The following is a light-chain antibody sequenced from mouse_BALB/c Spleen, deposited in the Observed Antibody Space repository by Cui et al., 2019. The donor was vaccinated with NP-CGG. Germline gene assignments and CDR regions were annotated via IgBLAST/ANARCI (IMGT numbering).Light chain of an antibody. J-gene: IGLJ1*01. V-gene: IGLV1*01. CDR2: GTN. CDR1: TGAVTTSNY. CDR3: ALWYSNHWV. Sequence: QGVVTQESPPTTSPGETVTLTCRSSTGAVTTSNYANWVQEKPDHLFTGLIGGTNNRAPGVPARFSGSLIGDKAALTITGAQTEDEAIYFCALWYSNHWVFGGGTKLTVL.